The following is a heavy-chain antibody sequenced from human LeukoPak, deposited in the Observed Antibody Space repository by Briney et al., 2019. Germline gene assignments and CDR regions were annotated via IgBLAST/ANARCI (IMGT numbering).Heavy chain of an antibody. CDR1: GGSFSGYY. V-gene: IGHV4-34*01. CDR2: INHSGST. CDR3: ARGGRERLGIAAHWFDP. Sequence: PSKTLSLTCAVYGGSFSGYYWSWIRQPPGKGLEWIGEINHSGSTNYNPSLKSRVTISVDTSKNQFSLKLSSVTAADTAVYYCARGGRERLGIAAHWFDPWGQGTLVTVSS. D-gene: IGHD6-13*01. J-gene: IGHJ5*02.